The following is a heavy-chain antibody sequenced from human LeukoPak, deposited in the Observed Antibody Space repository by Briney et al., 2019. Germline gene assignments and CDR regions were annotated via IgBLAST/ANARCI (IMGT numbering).Heavy chain of an antibody. D-gene: IGHD6-13*01. CDR2: IYYTGST. CDR3: ARKSVWGYSSSWSSDY. V-gene: IGHV4-31*03. J-gene: IGHJ4*02. Sequence: PSETLSLTCTVSGASIISGGYYWSWIRQHPGKGLEWIGYIYYTGSTYYNPSLKNRLTISVDTSKNQFSLKLSSVTAADTAVYYCARKSVWGYSSSWSSDYWGQGTLVTVSS. CDR1: GASIISGGYY.